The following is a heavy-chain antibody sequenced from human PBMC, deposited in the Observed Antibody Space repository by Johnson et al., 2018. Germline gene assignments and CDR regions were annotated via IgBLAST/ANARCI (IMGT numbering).Heavy chain of an antibody. CDR2: IWYDGSNK. CDR3: ASPPYGGNDAFDI. V-gene: IGHV3-33*01. Sequence: QVQLVQSGGGVVQPGRSLRLSCAASGFTFSSYGMHWVRQAPGKGLEWVAVIWYDGSNKYYADSVKGRFTISRDNSKNTLYLQMNSLRAEDTAVYYCASPPYGGNDAFDIWGQGTMVTVSS. CDR1: GFTFSSYG. J-gene: IGHJ3*02. D-gene: IGHD4-23*01.